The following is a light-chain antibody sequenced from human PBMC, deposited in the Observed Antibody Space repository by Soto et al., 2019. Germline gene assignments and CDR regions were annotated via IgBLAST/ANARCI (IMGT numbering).Light chain of an antibody. V-gene: IGKV3-15*01. Sequence: EIVMTQSPATLSVSPGERATLSCRASQSVSINLAWYQQKPGQAPRLRIYGASTRATGIPARFSGSGSGTEFTLTINSLQSEDFAVYYCQHYNNWPPWTFGQGTKVEIK. J-gene: IGKJ1*01. CDR1: QSVSIN. CDR2: GAS. CDR3: QHYNNWPPWT.